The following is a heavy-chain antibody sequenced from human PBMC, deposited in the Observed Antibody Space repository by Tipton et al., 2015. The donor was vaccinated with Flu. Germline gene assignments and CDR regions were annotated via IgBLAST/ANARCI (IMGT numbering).Heavy chain of an antibody. CDR3: ARDADYGSYYFYAMDV. V-gene: IGHV4-4*07. J-gene: IGHJ6*02. Sequence: TLSLTCTVSGGPIGSYFWSWVRQPAGKGLEWIGRIYTSGSTHYNPSLKSRVTISLDTSKNQFSLKLSSVTAADTAVHYCARDADYGSYYFYAMDVWGQGTTVTVSS. CDR2: IYTSGST. CDR1: GGPIGSYF. D-gene: IGHD3-10*01.